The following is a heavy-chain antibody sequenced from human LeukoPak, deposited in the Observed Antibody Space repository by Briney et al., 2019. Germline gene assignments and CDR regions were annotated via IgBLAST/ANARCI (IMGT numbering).Heavy chain of an antibody. D-gene: IGHD6-13*01. Sequence: GGSLRLSCAASGFTFSSYGMLWVRQAPGKGLAWVAGIWYDGSNKYYEDSVKGRFTISRDNSKNTLYLQMNSLRAEDTAVYYCARAAQSSWYSGRSYYFDYWGQGTLVTVSS. V-gene: IGHV3-33*01. J-gene: IGHJ4*02. CDR2: IWYDGSNK. CDR1: GFTFSSYG. CDR3: ARAAQSSWYSGRSYYFDY.